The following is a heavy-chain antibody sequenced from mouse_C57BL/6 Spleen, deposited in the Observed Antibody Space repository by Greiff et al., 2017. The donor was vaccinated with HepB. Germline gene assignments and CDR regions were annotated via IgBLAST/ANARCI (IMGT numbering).Heavy chain of an antibody. CDR1: GYTFTDYY. Sequence: QVQLQQSGAELVRPGASVKLSCKASGYTFTDYYINWVKQRPGQGLEWIARIYPGSGNTYYNEKFKGKATLTAEKSSSTAYMQLSSLTSEDSAVYFGARHYGSTYWYFDVWGTGTTVTVSS. CDR3: ARHYGSTYWYFDV. D-gene: IGHD1-1*01. V-gene: IGHV1-76*01. J-gene: IGHJ1*03. CDR2: IYPGSGNT.